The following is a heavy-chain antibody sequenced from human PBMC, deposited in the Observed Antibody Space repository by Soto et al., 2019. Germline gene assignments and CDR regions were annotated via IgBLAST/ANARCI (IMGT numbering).Heavy chain of an antibody. CDR1: GFAFSSYS. J-gene: IGHJ5*01. CDR3: ARGRMNLDNWFDS. Sequence: EVHLVEYGGGLVQPGGSLRLSCAASGFAFSSYSMNWLRQAPGKGLEWISYISSSSTIIHYADSVKDRFTISRDDAKISLYLQMYSLRDEDTAVYYCARGRMNLDNWFDSWGQGSLVTVSS. D-gene: IGHD2-8*01. CDR2: ISSSSTII. V-gene: IGHV3-48*02.